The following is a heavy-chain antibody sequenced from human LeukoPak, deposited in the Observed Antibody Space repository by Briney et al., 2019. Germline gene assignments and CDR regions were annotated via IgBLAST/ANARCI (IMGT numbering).Heavy chain of an antibody. CDR1: GGSISSYY. Sequence: SETLSLTCTVSGGSISSYYWSWIQQPPGKGLEWIGYIYYSGSTNYNPSLKSRVTISVDTSKIQFSLKLSSVTAADTAVYYCARHRLPVAEVQHWGQGTQVTVSS. D-gene: IGHD6-19*01. CDR2: IYYSGST. V-gene: IGHV4-59*08. J-gene: IGHJ1*01. CDR3: ARHRLPVAEVQH.